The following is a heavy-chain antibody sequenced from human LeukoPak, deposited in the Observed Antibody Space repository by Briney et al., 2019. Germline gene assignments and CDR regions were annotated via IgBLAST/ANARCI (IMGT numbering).Heavy chain of an antibody. CDR3: ANRGGGGIGMGILGSYVF. Sequence: SVKVSCKAAGGTFSSNAISWVRQAPGQGLEWMGGIIPIFGTPNYARNFQDRVTITADESTSTAYMELSALRSEDTAVYYCANRGGGGIGMGILGSYVFWGQGTLVTVSS. CDR1: GGTFSSNA. D-gene: IGHD6-13*01. CDR2: IIPIFGTP. J-gene: IGHJ4*02. V-gene: IGHV1-69*13.